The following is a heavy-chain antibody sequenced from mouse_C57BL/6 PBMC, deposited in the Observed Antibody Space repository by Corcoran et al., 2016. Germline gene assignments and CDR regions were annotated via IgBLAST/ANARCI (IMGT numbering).Heavy chain of an antibody. CDR1: GYTFTDYY. D-gene: IGHD2-5*01. Sequence: EVQLQQSGPVLVKPGASVKMSCKASGYTFTDYYMNWVKQSHGKSLEWIGVINPYNGGTSYNQKFKGKATLTVDKSSSTAYMELNSLTSEDSAVYYCADYSNRAMDYWGQGTSVTVSS. CDR2: INPYNGGT. CDR3: ADYSNRAMDY. J-gene: IGHJ4*01. V-gene: IGHV1-19*01.